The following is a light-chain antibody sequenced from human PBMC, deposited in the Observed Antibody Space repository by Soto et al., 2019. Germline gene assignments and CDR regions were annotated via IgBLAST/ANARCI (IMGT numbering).Light chain of an antibody. CDR2: GAS. CDR3: QQLNSFPIP. CDR1: QGISSF. J-gene: IGKJ3*01. V-gene: IGKV1-9*01. Sequence: IQLTQSPSSLSASVGDRVTITCRASQGISSFLAWYQQKPGKAPTLLIYGASTLQSGVPSRFSGSGSGTDFTLTIGSLQPEDFATYYCQQLNSFPIPFGPGTKVDIK.